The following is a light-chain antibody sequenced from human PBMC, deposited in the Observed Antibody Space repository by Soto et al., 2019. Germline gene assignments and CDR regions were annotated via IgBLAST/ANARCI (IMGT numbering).Light chain of an antibody. CDR2: GAS. V-gene: IGKV3-15*01. J-gene: IGKJ5*01. CDR1: QSVSSN. Sequence: EIVMTQSPATLSVSPGERATLSCRASQSVSSNLAWYQQKPGQAPRLLIYGASSRATGIPVRFSGSGSGTEFTLTISSLQSEDFAVYYCQQHYTCPLTGGQGTRHEI. CDR3: QQHYTCPLT.